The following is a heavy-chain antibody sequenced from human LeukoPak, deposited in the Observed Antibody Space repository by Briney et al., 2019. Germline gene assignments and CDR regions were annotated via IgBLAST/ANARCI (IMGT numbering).Heavy chain of an antibody. J-gene: IGHJ4*02. Sequence: GGSLRLSCAASGFTFSSYSMNCVRQAPGKGLEWVSAISGIVGSTYYADSVKGRFTISRDNSKNTLYLQLNSRRAEDTAVYYCAKAAIQWELPWYYFDYWGQGTLVTVSS. V-gene: IGHV3-23*01. CDR1: GFTFSSYS. CDR3: AKAAIQWELPWYYFDY. CDR2: ISGIVGST. D-gene: IGHD1-26*01.